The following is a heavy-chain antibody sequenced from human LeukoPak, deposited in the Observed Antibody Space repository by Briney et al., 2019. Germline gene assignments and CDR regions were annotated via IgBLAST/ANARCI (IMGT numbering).Heavy chain of an antibody. D-gene: IGHD2-8*02. Sequence: GGSLRLSCAASGFTFSSYSMNWVRQAPGKGLEWVSSISSSSSYIYYADSVKGRFTISRDNAKNSLYLQMNSLRAEDTAVYYCARDRVVSNYYYYYMDVWGKGTTVTISS. CDR2: ISSSSSYI. J-gene: IGHJ6*03. V-gene: IGHV3-21*01. CDR3: ARDRVVSNYYYYYMDV. CDR1: GFTFSSYS.